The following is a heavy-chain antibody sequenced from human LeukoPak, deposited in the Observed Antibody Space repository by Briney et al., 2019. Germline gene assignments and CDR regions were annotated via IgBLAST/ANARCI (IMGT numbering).Heavy chain of an antibody. Sequence: ASVKVSCKASGYTFTGYYMHWVRQAPGKGLEWMGGFDPEDGGTIYAQKFQGRVTMTEDTSTDTAYMELSSLRSEDTAVYYCTTSAVAGYSFDYWGQGTLVTVSS. J-gene: IGHJ4*02. CDR1: GYTFTGYY. V-gene: IGHV1-24*01. D-gene: IGHD6-19*01. CDR2: FDPEDGGT. CDR3: TTSAVAGYSFDY.